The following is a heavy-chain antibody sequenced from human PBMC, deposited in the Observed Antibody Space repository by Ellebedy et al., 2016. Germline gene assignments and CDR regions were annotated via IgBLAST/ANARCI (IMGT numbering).Heavy chain of an antibody. V-gene: IGHV1-69*13. D-gene: IGHD3-3*01. CDR3: ARVSTSREWLLNNYYYYMDV. CDR2: IIPIFGTA. CDR1: GYTFTSYG. Sequence: SVKVSCXASGYTFTSYGISWVRQAPGQGLEWMGGIIPIFGTANYAQKFQGRVTITADESTSTAYMELSSLRSEDTAVYYCARVSTSREWLLNNYYYYMDVWGKGTTVTVSS. J-gene: IGHJ6*03.